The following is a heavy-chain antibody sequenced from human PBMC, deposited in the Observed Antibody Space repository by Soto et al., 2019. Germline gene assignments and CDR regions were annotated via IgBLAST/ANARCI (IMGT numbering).Heavy chain of an antibody. J-gene: IGHJ4*02. CDR3: GSGELLATRPYYFDY. CDR1: GYTFTGYY. Sequence: ASVKVSCKASGYTFTGYYMHWVRQAPGQGLEWMGWINPNSGGTNYAQKFQGWVTMTRDTSISTAYMELSRLRSDDTAVYYCGSGELLATRPYYFDYWGQGTLVTVSS. CDR2: INPNSGGT. V-gene: IGHV1-2*04. D-gene: IGHD2-15*01.